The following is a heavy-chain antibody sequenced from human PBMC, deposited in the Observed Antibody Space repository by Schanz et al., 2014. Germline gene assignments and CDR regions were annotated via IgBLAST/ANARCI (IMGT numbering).Heavy chain of an antibody. CDR2: IIPFLAVS. Sequence: QDQLLQSGAAVKKPGSSVRVSCKASGGTLDTYKIAWVRQAPGQGLEWMGRIIPFLAVSNYAQDFQGRVTFTADRATSTVHMDLRSLRSEDTGLYYCARAGRGYAYPLNSYPMDVWGQGTTVIVS. CDR3: ARAGRGYAYPLNSYPMDV. CDR1: GGTLDTYK. D-gene: IGHD3-16*01. V-gene: IGHV1-69*02. J-gene: IGHJ6*02.